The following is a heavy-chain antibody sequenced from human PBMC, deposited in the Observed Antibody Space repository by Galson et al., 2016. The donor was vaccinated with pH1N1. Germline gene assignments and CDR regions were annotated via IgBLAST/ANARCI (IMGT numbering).Heavy chain of an antibody. D-gene: IGHD6-25*01. CDR2: IISILGTA. CDR1: GGTFSNYA. J-gene: IGHJ3*01. CDR3: ARSYGSGWHWGAFEL. V-gene: IGHV1-69*10. Sequence: SVKVSCKASGGTFSNYAISWVRQAPGQGLEWVGGIISILGTADYAQKFQGRVASTADKSTGTVYMELSSLRSEDTALYYCARSYGSGWHWGAFELWGQGTMVAVSP.